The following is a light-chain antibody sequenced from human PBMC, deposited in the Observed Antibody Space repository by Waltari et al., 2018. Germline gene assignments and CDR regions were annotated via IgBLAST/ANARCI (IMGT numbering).Light chain of an antibody. CDR3: QQRANWPIT. CDR2: DAS. V-gene: IGKV3-11*01. J-gene: IGKJ5*01. Sequence: EIVLTQSPATLSLSPGERATLSCRASQSIDNYLAWYQQTPVQAPRLLIYDASSRATGIPVRFSGGGSGTDFTLTISSLEPEDFAVYYCQQRANWPITFGQGTRLEIK. CDR1: QSIDNY.